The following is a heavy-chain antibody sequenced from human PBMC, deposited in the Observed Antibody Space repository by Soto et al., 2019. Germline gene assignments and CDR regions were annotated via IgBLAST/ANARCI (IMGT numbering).Heavy chain of an antibody. J-gene: IGHJ4*02. Sequence: QVQLQESGPGLVKPSETLSLTCTDSGGSISSYYWCWIRQPAGKGLEWIGRIYTSGSTNYTPSLKRRVTMSVDTSNNQFSLKLSSVTAADTAGDYCARGARERCDYWGQGTLVAFSS. V-gene: IGHV4-4*07. CDR1: GGSISSYY. CDR2: IYTSGST. CDR3: ARGARERCDY.